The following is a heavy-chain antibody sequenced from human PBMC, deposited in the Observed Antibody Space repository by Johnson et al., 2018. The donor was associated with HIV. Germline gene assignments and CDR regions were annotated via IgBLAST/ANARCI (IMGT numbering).Heavy chain of an antibody. CDR1: GFSFSDYY. D-gene: IGHD4-11*01. CDR2: ISGSGGST. J-gene: IGHJ3*02. CDR3: AKDQNSHRAFDI. Sequence: VQLVESGGGLVKPGGSLRLSCAASGFSFSDYYMSWIRQAPGKGLEWVSAISGSGGSTYYADSVKGRFTISRDNSKNTLYMQMNSLRAEDTAVYYCAKDQNSHRAFDIWGQGTMVTVSS. V-gene: IGHV3-23*04.